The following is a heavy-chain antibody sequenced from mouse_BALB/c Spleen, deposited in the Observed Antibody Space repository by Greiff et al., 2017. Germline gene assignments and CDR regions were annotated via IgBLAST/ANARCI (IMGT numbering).Heavy chain of an antibody. CDR2: IYPGNSDT. V-gene: IGHV1-5*01. CDR1: GYTFTSYW. CDR3: TRTEVRRLYYFDY. J-gene: IGHJ2*01. Sequence: EVQLQQSGTVLARPGASVKMSCKASGYTFTSYWMHWVKQRPGQGLEWIGAIYPGNSDTSYNQKFKGKAKLTAVTSTSTAYMELSSLTNEDSAVYYCTRTEVRRLYYFDYWGQGTTLTVSS. D-gene: IGHD2-14*01.